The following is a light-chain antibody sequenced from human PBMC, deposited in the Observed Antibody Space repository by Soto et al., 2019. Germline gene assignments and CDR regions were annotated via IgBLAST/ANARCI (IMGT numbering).Light chain of an antibody. Sequence: QSALTQPSSVSGSPGQSVTISCTGTSSDVGDYNYVSWYQQNPGKAPKLMIYDVSERPSGVPDRFSGSKSGNTASLTISGLQAEDEADYYCCSYAGSYTWVFGGGTKLTVL. V-gene: IGLV2-11*01. CDR2: DVS. CDR1: SSDVGDYNY. CDR3: CSYAGSYTWV. J-gene: IGLJ3*02.